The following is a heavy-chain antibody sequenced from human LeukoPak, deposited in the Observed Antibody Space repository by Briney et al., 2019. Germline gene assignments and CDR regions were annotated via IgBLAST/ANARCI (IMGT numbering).Heavy chain of an antibody. D-gene: IGHD3-10*01. V-gene: IGHV5-51*01. CDR2: IYPGDSDT. CDR1: GYRFTSYW. J-gene: IGHJ5*02. Sequence: GESLEISCQGSGYRFTSYWIGWVRQLPGKGLEWMGIIYPGDSDTRYSPSFQGQVTISADKSISTAYLQWSSLRASDTAMYYCARSPSYGSGSLYNWFDPWGQGTLVTVSS. CDR3: ARSPSYGSGSLYNWFDP.